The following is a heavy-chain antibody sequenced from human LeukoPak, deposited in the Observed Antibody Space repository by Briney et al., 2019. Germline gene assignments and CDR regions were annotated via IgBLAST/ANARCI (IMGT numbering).Heavy chain of an antibody. J-gene: IGHJ4*02. CDR1: GGTFSSYA. D-gene: IGHD6-19*01. V-gene: IGHV1-69*13. CDR3: ARRAAGTDYFDY. Sequence: SVKVSCKASGGTFSSYAISWVRQAPGQGLEWMGGIIPIFGTPNYAQKFQGRVTITADASTSTAYMELSSLRSEDTAVYYCARRAAGTDYFDYWGQGTLVTVSS. CDR2: IIPIFGTP.